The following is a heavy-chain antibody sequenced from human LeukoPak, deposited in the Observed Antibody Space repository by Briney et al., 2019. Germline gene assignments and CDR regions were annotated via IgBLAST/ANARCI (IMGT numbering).Heavy chain of an antibody. CDR3: VRRGTNLYFDF. J-gene: IGHJ2*01. D-gene: IGHD1-14*01. Sequence: GGSLRLSCAASGFTFSSYAMSWVRQAPGKGLEWVSAISGSGGSTYYADSVKGRFTIYRDNSKNTLYLQMNSLRAEDTALYYCVRRGTNLYFDFWGRGTLVTVSS. CDR1: GFTFSSYA. V-gene: IGHV3-23*01. CDR2: ISGSGGST.